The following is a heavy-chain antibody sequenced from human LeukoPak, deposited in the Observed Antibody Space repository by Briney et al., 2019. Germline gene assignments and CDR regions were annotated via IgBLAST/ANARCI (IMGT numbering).Heavy chain of an antibody. V-gene: IGHV1-46*01. J-gene: IGHJ4*02. Sequence: ASVKVSCKASGYTFTTYSIHWVRQAPGQGLEWMGIINPSGGSTSYAQKFQGRVTMTRDTSTSTVYMELSSLRSEDTAVYYCARVATMIVVVNYFDYWGQGTLVTVSS. CDR3: ARVATMIVVVNYFDY. D-gene: IGHD3-22*01. CDR2: INPSGGST. CDR1: GYTFTTYS.